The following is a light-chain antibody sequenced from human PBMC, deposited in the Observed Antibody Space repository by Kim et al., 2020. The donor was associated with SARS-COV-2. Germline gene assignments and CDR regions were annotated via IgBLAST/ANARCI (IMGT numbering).Light chain of an antibody. Sequence: CASVGDEVTITCRASQYISTYLNWYQHKPGKAPKLVIYAASSLQSGVPSRFSGSGSGTDFTLTISSLQFEDFATYYCQQSYSTPRTFGQGTKLEI. CDR3: QQSYSTPRT. CDR2: AAS. CDR1: QYISTY. J-gene: IGKJ2*01. V-gene: IGKV1-39*01.